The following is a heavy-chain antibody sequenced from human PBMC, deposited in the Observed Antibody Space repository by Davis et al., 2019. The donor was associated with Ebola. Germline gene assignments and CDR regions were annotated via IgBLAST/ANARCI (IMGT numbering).Heavy chain of an antibody. V-gene: IGHV3-23*01. CDR3: AKDSQYQLQMADYFDY. CDR1: GFSFGSYA. CDR2: ISGSGDSK. J-gene: IGHJ4*02. D-gene: IGHD2-2*01. Sequence: GESLKISCAASGFSFGSYAMSWVRQAPGKGLEWVSGISGSGDSKYYAESVKGRFTIFRDNSKNTLYLEMNSLTAEDTAVYYCAKDSQYQLQMADYFDYWGQGTQVTVSS.